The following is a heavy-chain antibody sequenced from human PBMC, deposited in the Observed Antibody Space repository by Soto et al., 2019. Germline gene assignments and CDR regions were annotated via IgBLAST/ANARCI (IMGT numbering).Heavy chain of an antibody. Sequence: QVQLVQSGAEEKKPGASVKVSCKASGYTFTSYAMHWVRQAPGQRLEWMGWINAGNGNTKYSQKFQGRVTITRDTSVITAYMELSSLRSEDTAVYYCARSIVVVTALDYWGQGTLVTVSS. V-gene: IGHV1-3*05. CDR2: INAGNGNT. J-gene: IGHJ4*02. CDR1: GYTFTSYA. CDR3: ARSIVVVTALDY. D-gene: IGHD2-21*02.